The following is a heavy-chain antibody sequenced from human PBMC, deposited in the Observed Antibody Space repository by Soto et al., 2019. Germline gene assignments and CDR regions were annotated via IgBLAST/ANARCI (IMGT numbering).Heavy chain of an antibody. Sequence: QVQLVQSGAEVKKPGASVKVSCKASGYTFTSYDINWVRQATGQGLEWMGWMNPNSGNTGYAQKFQGXXNXTXXTDISTAYMELSSLRSEDTAVYYCAGEVGSRRLDYWGQGTLVTVSS. CDR3: AGEVGSRRLDY. D-gene: IGHD1-26*01. J-gene: IGHJ4*02. CDR1: GYTFTSYD. CDR2: MNPNSGNT. V-gene: IGHV1-8*01.